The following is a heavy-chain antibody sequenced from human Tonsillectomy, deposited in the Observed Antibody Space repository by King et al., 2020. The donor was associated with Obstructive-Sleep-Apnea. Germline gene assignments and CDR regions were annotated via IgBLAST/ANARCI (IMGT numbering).Heavy chain of an antibody. CDR1: GFTFRTHS. V-gene: IGHV3-48*01. Sequence: VQLVESGGGLVQPGGSLRRSCVASGFTFRTHSMTWVRKAPGKGLEWVSYISRDSSTIYYADSVKGRFTISRDNAKNSLYLQMSSLRAADTAVYYCARLVDDYGDYVNWYFDLWGRGTLVTVSS. J-gene: IGHJ2*01. CDR2: ISRDSSTI. CDR3: ARLVDDYGDYVNWYFDL. D-gene: IGHD4-17*01.